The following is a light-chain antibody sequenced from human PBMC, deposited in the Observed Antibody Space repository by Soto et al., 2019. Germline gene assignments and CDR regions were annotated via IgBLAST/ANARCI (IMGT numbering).Light chain of an antibody. J-gene: IGLJ3*02. CDR3: CSYTASDLWV. V-gene: IGLV2-14*03. CDR1: SSDVGNYKY. CDR2: AVT. Sequence: QSVLTQPASVSGSPGQSITISCTGTSSDVGNYKYVSWYQQHPGKAPKLMISAVTQRPSGVPDRFSGSKSGNTASLTISGLQADDEADYFCCSYTASDLWVFGGGTKVTV.